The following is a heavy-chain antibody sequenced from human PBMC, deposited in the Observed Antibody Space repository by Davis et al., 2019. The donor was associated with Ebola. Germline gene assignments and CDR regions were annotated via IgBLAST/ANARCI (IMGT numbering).Heavy chain of an antibody. D-gene: IGHD6-19*01. CDR1: GYTFTSYG. V-gene: IGHV1-18*01. J-gene: IGHJ6*04. CDR3: ARVRYSSGWMRPSYGMDV. CDR2: ISAYNGNT. Sequence: ASVKVSCKASGYTFTSYGISWGRQAPGQGLEWMGWISAYNGNTNYAQKLQGRVTMTTDTSTSTAYMELRSLRSDDTAVYYCARVRYSSGWMRPSYGMDVWGKGTTVTVSS.